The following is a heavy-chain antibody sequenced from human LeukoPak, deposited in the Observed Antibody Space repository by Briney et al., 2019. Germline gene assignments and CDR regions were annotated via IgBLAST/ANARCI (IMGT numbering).Heavy chain of an antibody. Sequence: GESLKISCKGSGYSFTSYWIGWVRQAPGQGLEWVSLIYSATGAFYIDSVKGRFTISRDTSKNTVSLQMRSLRAEDTAVYYCARRGYLADSFDLWGQGTLVSVSA. D-gene: IGHD5-12*01. J-gene: IGHJ3*01. CDR2: IYSATGA. CDR3: ARRGYLADSFDL. V-gene: IGHV3-53*01. CDR1: GYSFTSYW.